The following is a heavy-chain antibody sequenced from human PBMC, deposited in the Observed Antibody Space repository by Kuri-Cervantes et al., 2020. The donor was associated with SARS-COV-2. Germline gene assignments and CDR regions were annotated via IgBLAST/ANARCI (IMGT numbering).Heavy chain of an antibody. CDR1: GYTFTGYY. CDR2: INPNSGGT. Sequence: ASVKVSCKASGYTFTGYYMHWVRQAPGQGLEWMGWINPNSGGTNYAQKFQGRVPMTRDTSISTAYMELSRLRSDDTAVYYCAREDGGAVAGTSGWFDPWGQGTLVTVSS. V-gene: IGHV1-2*02. CDR3: AREDGGAVAGTSGWFDP. J-gene: IGHJ5*02. D-gene: IGHD6-19*01.